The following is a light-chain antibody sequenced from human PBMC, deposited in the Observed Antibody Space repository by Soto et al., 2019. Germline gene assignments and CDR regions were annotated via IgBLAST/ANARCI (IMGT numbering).Light chain of an antibody. CDR1: QSIGFS. V-gene: IGKV3-15*01. CDR3: QQFIDWPLT. CDR2: GAS. Sequence: EIVMTQSPATLSVSPGERATFSCRASQSIGFSLAWYQQKPGQTPRLLIYGASTRATGVPPRFSGGGSETEFTLTISSLQSEDFAVYYCQQFIDWPLTLGGRTKVDIK. J-gene: IGKJ4*01.